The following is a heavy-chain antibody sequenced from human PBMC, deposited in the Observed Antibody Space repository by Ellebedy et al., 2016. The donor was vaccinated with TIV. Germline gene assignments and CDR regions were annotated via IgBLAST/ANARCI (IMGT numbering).Heavy chain of an antibody. V-gene: IGHV3-7*01. CDR3: ARYSGYSSSWYYFDS. J-gene: IGHJ4*02. CDR2: IKQDGSEQ. Sequence: PGGSLRLSCAASGFTFSNYWMSWVRQAPGEGLEWVANIKQDGSEQYYVDSVKGRFTISRDNAKNSLYLQMNRLRAEDTAVYYCARYSGYSSSWYYFDSWGQGTLVTVSS. D-gene: IGHD6-13*01. CDR1: GFTFSNYW.